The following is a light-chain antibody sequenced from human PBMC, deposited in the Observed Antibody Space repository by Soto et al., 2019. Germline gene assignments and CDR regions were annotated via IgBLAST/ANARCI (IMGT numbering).Light chain of an antibody. J-gene: IGKJ5*01. CDR2: DAS. CDR3: QQFNNYPIN. CDR1: QGVSSS. V-gene: IGKV1D-13*01. Sequence: LSASVGDRVTITCRASQGVSSSLAWYQQKPGTAPKLLIYDASDLETGVPSRFSGSGSGTDFTLTISSLQPEDFATYYCQQFNNYPINFGQGTRLEIK.